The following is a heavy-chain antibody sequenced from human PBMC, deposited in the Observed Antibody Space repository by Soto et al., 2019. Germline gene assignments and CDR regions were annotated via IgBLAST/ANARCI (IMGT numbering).Heavy chain of an antibody. V-gene: IGHV4-34*01. Sequence: SQTLSLTCAVYGGSFSGYYWSWIRQPPGKGLEWIGEINHSGSTNYNPSLKSRVTISVDTSKNQFSLKLSSVTAADTAVYYCARGRREVPAAKVYYYYMDVWGKGTTVTVSS. CDR1: GGSFSGYY. CDR2: INHSGST. J-gene: IGHJ6*03. CDR3: ARGRREVPAAKVYYYYMDV. D-gene: IGHD2-2*01.